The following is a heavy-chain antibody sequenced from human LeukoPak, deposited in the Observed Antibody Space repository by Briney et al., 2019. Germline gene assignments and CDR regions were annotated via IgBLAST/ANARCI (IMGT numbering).Heavy chain of an antibody. CDR2: ISASGGDT. J-gene: IGHJ5*02. CDR3: AKDVRRCNGACT. V-gene: IGHV3-23*01. D-gene: IGHD2-8*01. CDR1: GFSFSTYS. Sequence: PGGSLRLSCAASGFSFSTYSFSWVRQAPGKGLEWVSGISASGGDTFYADPVKGRFTISRDNSKNTLSLQMNSLRVEDTAIYYCAKDVRRCNGACTWGQGTLVTVSS.